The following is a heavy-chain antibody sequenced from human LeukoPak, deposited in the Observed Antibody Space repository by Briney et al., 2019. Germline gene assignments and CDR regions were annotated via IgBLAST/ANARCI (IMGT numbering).Heavy chain of an antibody. CDR3: ATGRSGYDPYYFDY. CDR2: IWYDGSNK. CDR1: GFTFSSYG. J-gene: IGHJ4*02. D-gene: IGHD3-22*01. Sequence: QPGGSLRLSCAASGFTFSSYGMHWVRQAPGKGLEWVAVIWYDGSNKYYADSVKGRFTTSRDNSKNTLYLQMNSLRAEDTAVHYCATGRSGYDPYYFDYWGQGTLVTVSS. V-gene: IGHV3-33*01.